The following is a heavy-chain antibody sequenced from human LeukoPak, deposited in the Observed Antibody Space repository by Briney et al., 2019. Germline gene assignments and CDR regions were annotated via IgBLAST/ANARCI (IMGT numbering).Heavy chain of an antibody. D-gene: IGHD2-2*01. CDR1: GFTFSSYA. CDR3: AKEYCSSTSCYLGAFDI. CDR2: ISGSGGST. Sequence: GGSLRLSCAASGFTFSSYAMSWVRQAPGKGLEWVSAISGSGGSTYYADSVKGRFTISRDNSKNTLYLQMNSLRAEDTAVYYCAKEYCSSTSCYLGAFDIWGQGTMVTVSS. J-gene: IGHJ3*02. V-gene: IGHV3-23*01.